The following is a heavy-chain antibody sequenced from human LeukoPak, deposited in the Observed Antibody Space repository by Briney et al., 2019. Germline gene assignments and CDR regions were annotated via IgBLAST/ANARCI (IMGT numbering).Heavy chain of an antibody. Sequence: GGSLRLSCEASGFPFNSFFLNWVRLTPGRELEWVACISQDGSETFYMDSVRGRFIISRDNTKNSLYLQMDSLRAEDTAVYFCVRDLGHSRHYFEYWGQGALVTVSS. CDR2: ISQDGSET. D-gene: IGHD7-27*01. V-gene: IGHV3-7*01. CDR3: VRDLGHSRHYFEY. J-gene: IGHJ4*02. CDR1: GFPFNSFF.